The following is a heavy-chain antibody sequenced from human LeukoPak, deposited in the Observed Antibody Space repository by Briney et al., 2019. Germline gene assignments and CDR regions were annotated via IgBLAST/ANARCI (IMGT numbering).Heavy chain of an antibody. CDR1: GYSFTSYG. CDR2: ISAYNGNT. D-gene: IGHD4-17*01. J-gene: IGHJ3*02. CDR3: ARAIYGDYGNDAFDI. V-gene: IGHV1-18*01. Sequence: GESLKISCKGSGYSFTSYGISWVRQAPGQGLEWMGWISAYNGNTNYAQKLQGRVTMTTDTSTSTAYMELRSLRSDDTAVYYCARAIYGDYGNDAFDIWGQGTMVTVSS.